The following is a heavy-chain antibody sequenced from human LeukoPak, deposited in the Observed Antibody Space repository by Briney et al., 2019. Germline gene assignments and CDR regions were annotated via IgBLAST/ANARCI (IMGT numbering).Heavy chain of an antibody. Sequence: SETLSLTCTVSGYSISSGYYWGWIRQPPGKGLEWIGEIYHSGSTNYNPSLKSRVTISEDKSKNQFSLKLTSVTAADTAVYYCARQDYYDSGAWYFDLWGRGTLVTVSS. D-gene: IGHD3-22*01. CDR3: ARQDYYDSGAWYFDL. J-gene: IGHJ2*01. CDR2: IYHSGST. V-gene: IGHV4-38-2*02. CDR1: GYSISSGYY.